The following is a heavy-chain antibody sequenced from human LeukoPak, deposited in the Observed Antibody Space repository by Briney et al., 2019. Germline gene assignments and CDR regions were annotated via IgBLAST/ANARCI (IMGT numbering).Heavy chain of an antibody. CDR1: GFTFSSYA. D-gene: IGHD6-19*01. J-gene: IGHJ4*02. V-gene: IGHV3-23*01. CDR2: ISGSGGST. CDR3: ADSSGWYD. Sequence: SGGSLRLCCAASGFTFSSYAMRWGRRAPGRGVEWVSAISGSGGSTYYADSVKGRFTISRDNSKNTLYLQMNSLRAEDTAVYYCADSSGWYDWGQGTLVTVSS.